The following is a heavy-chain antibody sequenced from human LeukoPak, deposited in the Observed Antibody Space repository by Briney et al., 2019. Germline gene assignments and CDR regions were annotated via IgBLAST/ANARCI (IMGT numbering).Heavy chain of an antibody. Sequence: PGGSLRLSGEAPGFTFGSYSMNWVPQPPGKGLEWVSYISSSSSTIYYADSVKGRFTISRDNAKNSLYLQMNSLRAEDTAVYYCARRLLWGQGTLVTVSS. V-gene: IGHV3-48*01. D-gene: IGHD2-15*01. CDR1: GFTFGSYS. CDR3: ARRLL. J-gene: IGHJ4*02. CDR2: ISSSSSTI.